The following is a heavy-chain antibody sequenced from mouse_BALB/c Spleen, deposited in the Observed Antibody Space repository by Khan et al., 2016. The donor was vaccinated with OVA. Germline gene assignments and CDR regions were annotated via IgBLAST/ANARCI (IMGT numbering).Heavy chain of an antibody. J-gene: IGHJ3*01. Sequence: VQLVESGPGLVQPSQSLSITCTVSGFSLTSYGVHWVRQSPGKGLKWLGVIWSGGSTDYNAAFISRLSISKDNSKSQVFFKMNSLQANDTAIYYCARNYDYDEGLAYWGQGTLVTVSA. CDR2: IWSGGST. CDR1: GFSLTSYG. V-gene: IGHV2-2*02. D-gene: IGHD2-4*01. CDR3: ARNYDYDEGLAY.